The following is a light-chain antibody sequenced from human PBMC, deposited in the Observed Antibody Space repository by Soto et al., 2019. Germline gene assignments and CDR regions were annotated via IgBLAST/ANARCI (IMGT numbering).Light chain of an antibody. V-gene: IGLV1-44*01. CDR1: SSNIGRNT. Sequence: QSVLTQPPSASGTPGQRVTISCSGSSSNIGRNTVNWYQQLPGTAPKVLIYSDDQRPSGVPDRFSGSKSGTSAALAISGRLPDEEADYYCAAWDESFDGHVVFGGGTKLTVL. CDR2: SDD. CDR3: AAWDESFDGHVV. J-gene: IGLJ2*01.